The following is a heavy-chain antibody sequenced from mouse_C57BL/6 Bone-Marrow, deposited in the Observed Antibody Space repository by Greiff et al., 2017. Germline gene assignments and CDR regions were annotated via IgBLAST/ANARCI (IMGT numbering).Heavy chain of an antibody. V-gene: IGHV1-50*01. J-gene: IGHJ2*01. D-gene: IGHD1-1*01. Sequence: QVQLQQPGAELVKPGASVKLSCKASGYTFTSYWMQWVKQRPGQGLEWIGEIDPSDSYTNYNQKFKGKATLTVDTSSSTAYMQLSSLTSEDSAVYYCARRGTDYWGQGTTRTVSS. CDR2: IDPSDSYT. CDR1: GYTFTSYW. CDR3: ARRGTDY.